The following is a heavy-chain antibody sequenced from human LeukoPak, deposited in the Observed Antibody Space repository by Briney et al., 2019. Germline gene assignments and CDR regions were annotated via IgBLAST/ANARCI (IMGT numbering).Heavy chain of an antibody. V-gene: IGHV1-8*01. CDR1: GYTFTSYD. Sequence: ASVKVSCKASGYTFTSYDINWVRQATGQGLEWMGWMNPNSGNTGYAQKFQGRVTMTRSTSISTAYMELSSLRSEDTAVYYCARGFKMTTVTTGGYWGQGTLVTVSS. D-gene: IGHD4-17*01. CDR2: MNPNSGNT. J-gene: IGHJ4*02. CDR3: ARGFKMTTVTTGGY.